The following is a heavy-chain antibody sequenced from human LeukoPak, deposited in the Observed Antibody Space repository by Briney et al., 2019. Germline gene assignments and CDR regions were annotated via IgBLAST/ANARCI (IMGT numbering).Heavy chain of an antibody. Sequence: GASVKVSCKASGYTFTGYYMHWARQAPGQGLEWMGRINPNSGGTNYAQKFQGRVTMTRDTSISTAYMELSRLRSDDTAVYYCARVIAALFYYYGMDVWGQGTTVTVSS. V-gene: IGHV1-2*06. CDR3: ARVIAALFYYYGMDV. D-gene: IGHD6-13*01. CDR1: GYTFTGYY. CDR2: INPNSGGT. J-gene: IGHJ6*02.